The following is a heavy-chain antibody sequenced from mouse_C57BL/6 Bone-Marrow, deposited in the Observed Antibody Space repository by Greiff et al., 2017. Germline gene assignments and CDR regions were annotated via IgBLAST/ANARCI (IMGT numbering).Heavy chain of an antibody. V-gene: IGHV5-17*01. D-gene: IGHD2-1*01. CDR2: ISSGSSTI. Sequence: EVKVEESGGGLVKPGGSLKLSCAASGFTFSDYGMHWVRQAPEKGLEWVAYISSGSSTIYYADTVKGRFTISRDNAKNTLFLQMTSLRSEDTAMYYCARSPMVGRSYYAMDYWGQGTSVTVSA. CDR3: ARSPMVGRSYYAMDY. CDR1: GFTFSDYG. J-gene: IGHJ4*01.